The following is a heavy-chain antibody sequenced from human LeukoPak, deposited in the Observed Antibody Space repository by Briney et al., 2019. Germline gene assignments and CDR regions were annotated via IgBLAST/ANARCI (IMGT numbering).Heavy chain of an antibody. CDR3: STAKFDN. Sequence: GGSLRLSCAASGFTFSSYAMSWVRQAPGKGLEWVSYINIDSITVNYADSVKGRFTISRGNAKNSLYLQMNSLRAEDTAVYYCSTAKFDNWGQGTLVTVSS. J-gene: IGHJ4*02. CDR1: GFTFSSYA. CDR2: INIDSITV. V-gene: IGHV3-48*01.